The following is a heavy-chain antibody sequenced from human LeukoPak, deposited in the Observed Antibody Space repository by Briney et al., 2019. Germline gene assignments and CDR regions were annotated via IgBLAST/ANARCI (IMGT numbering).Heavy chain of an antibody. V-gene: IGHV4-39*07. CDR2: INHSGST. Sequence: SETLSLTCTVSGGSFRSSSYYWSWIRQPPGKGLEWIGEINHSGSTNYNPSLKSRVTISVDTSKNQFSLKLSSVTAADTAVYYCATLVSAAGPGSYYFDYWGQGTLVTVSS. D-gene: IGHD6-13*01. J-gene: IGHJ4*02. CDR1: GGSFRSSSYY. CDR3: ATLVSAAGPGSYYFDY.